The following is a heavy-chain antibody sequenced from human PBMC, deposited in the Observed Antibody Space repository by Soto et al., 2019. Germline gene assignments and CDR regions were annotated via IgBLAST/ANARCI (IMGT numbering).Heavy chain of an antibody. CDR3: ARESEDLTSNFDY. CDR1: GFTFTRYS. Sequence: VQLVAAGGGRVKPGGSLRLSCAASGFTFTRYSMNWVRQAPGKGLEWVSSISSTTNYIYYADSMKGRFTVSRDNAKNSVYLEMNSLSADDTAVYYCARESEDLTSNFDYWGQGTLVTVSS. V-gene: IGHV3-21*01. CDR2: ISSTTNYI. J-gene: IGHJ4*02.